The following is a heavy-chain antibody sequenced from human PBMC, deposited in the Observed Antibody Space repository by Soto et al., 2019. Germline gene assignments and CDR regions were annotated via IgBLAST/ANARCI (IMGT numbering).Heavy chain of an antibody. Sequence: QVQLVQSGPDLKRPGASMKVSCKASGYTFTSYGISWVRQAPGQGLEWMAWISPLKGRTQYSQKAQGXXXLSTDTXXXXXXXXXXXXXXXXXAVYYCAMDYGDRPEYFKHWGQGTLVTVS. CDR2: ISPLKGRT. CDR3: AMDYGDRPEYFKH. CDR1: GYTFTSYG. D-gene: IGHD4-17*01. J-gene: IGHJ1*01. V-gene: IGHV1-18*04.